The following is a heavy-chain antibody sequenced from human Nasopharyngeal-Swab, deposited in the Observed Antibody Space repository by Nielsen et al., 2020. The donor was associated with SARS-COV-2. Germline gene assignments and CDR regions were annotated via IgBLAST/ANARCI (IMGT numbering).Heavy chain of an antibody. CDR3: ARGRFYYDSSGEPSVVDV. CDR2: IYYSGST. J-gene: IGHJ6*02. D-gene: IGHD3-22*01. CDR1: GGSISSSSYY. V-gene: IGHV4-39*07. Sequence: SETLSLTCTVSGGSISSSSYYWGWIRQPPGKGLEWIGSIYYSGSTYYNPSLKSRVTISVDTSKNQFSLKLSSVTAADTAVYYCARGRFYYDSSGEPSVVDVWGQGTTVTVSS.